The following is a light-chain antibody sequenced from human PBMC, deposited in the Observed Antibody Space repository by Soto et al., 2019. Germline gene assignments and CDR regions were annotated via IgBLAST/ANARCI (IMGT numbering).Light chain of an antibody. CDR1: QSIGTY. Sequence: DIQVTQSPSSLSASVGDRVTITCRASQSIGTYLNWYHQEPGKAPQLLIYGASTLQSGVPSRFSASGSGTHFTLTINSLQPEDFGTYSCQQSYSTPTFGQGTKVDIK. CDR2: GAS. V-gene: IGKV1-39*01. CDR3: QQSYSTPT. J-gene: IGKJ1*01.